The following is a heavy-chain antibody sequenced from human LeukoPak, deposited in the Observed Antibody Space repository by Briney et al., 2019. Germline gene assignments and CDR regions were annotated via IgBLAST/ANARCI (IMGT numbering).Heavy chain of an antibody. D-gene: IGHD6-19*01. CDR2: IYYSGST. CDR3: ATQDSSGWYPLNAFDI. V-gene: IGHV4-59*01. Sequence: PSETLSLTCTVSGGSISSYYWSWIRQPPGKGLEWIGYIYYSGSTNYNPSLKSRVTISVDTSKNQFSLKLSSVTAADTAVYYCATQDSSGWYPLNAFDIWGQGTMVTVSS. CDR1: GGSISSYY. J-gene: IGHJ3*02.